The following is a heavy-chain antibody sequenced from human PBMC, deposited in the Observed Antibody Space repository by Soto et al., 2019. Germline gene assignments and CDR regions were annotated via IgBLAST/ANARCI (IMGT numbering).Heavy chain of an antibody. CDR3: IYRRQLYDYHGLDV. CDR1: GFSLTSGGVG. D-gene: IGHD1-1*01. V-gene: IGHV2-5*01. Sequence: SVPTLVNPTQTLTLTCTFSGFSLTSGGVGVGWIRQPPGRSLEWLAAIYWNEDRCLSPSLESRLTITKDTSKNQVVLIMTNMDPVDTATYYCIYRRQLYDYHGLDVWGQGTTVTVSS. J-gene: IGHJ6*02. CDR2: IYWNEDR.